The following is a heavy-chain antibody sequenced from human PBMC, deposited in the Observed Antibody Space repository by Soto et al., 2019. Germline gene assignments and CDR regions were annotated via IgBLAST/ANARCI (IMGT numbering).Heavy chain of an antibody. J-gene: IGHJ4*02. CDR3: AIRASYYDSSGYFDY. V-gene: IGHV3-74*01. D-gene: IGHD3-22*01. Sequence: GGSLRLSCAASGFTFSSYWMHWVRQAPGKGLVWVSRINSDGSSTSYADSVKGRFTISRDNAKNTLYLQMNSLRAEDTAVYYCAIRASYYDSSGYFDYWGQGTLVTVSS. CDR1: GFTFSSYW. CDR2: INSDGSST.